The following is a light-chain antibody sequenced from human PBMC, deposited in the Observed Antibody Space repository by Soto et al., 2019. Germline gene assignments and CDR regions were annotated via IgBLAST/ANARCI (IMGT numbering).Light chain of an antibody. CDR1: QSVSSSY. CDR2: GAS. Sequence: EIVLTQSPGTLSLSPGERATLSCRASQSVSSSYLAWYQQKPGQAPRLLIYGASSRATGIPDRFSGSGSGTDFTLTSSRLEPEDFAVYYWQQYGSSPGTFGQGTKLEIK. CDR3: QQYGSSPGT. V-gene: IGKV3-20*01. J-gene: IGKJ2*02.